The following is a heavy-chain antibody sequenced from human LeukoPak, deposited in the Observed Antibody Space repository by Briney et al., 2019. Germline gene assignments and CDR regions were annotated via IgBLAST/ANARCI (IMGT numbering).Heavy chain of an antibody. CDR1: GGSISSYY. D-gene: IGHD3-10*01. V-gene: IGHV4-34*01. CDR2: INHSGST. J-gene: IGHJ4*02. Sequence: SETLSLTCTVSGGSISSYYWTWIRQPPGKGLEWIGEINHSGSTNYNPSLKSRVTISVDTSKNQFSLKLSSVTAADTAVYYCATSKVLWFGEYWGQGTLVTVSS. CDR3: ATSKVLWFGEY.